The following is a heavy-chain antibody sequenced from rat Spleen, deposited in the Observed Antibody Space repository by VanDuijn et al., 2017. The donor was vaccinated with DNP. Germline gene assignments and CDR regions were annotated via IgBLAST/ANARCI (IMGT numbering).Heavy chain of an antibody. V-gene: IGHV3-3*01. D-gene: IGHD1-4*01. J-gene: IGHJ4*01. Sequence: VQLRESGPGLVQPSQSLSLTCSVTGYSITSCCRWTWIRKFPGNKLEWMGYINSAGSTNYNPSLKSRISITRDTSKTQLFLQVNSVTTEDTATYHCARWPGYNPPYAMDAWGQGTSVTVSS. CDR3: ARWPGYNPPYAMDA. CDR2: INSAGST. CDR1: GYSITSCCR.